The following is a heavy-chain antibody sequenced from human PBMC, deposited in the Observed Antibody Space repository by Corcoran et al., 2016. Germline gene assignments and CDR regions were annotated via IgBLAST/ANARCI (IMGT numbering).Heavy chain of an antibody. CDR2: MNPNSGNT. V-gene: IGHV1-8*01. Sequence: QVQLVQSGAEVKKPGASVKVSCKASGYTFTSYDINWVRQATGQGLEWMGWMNPNSGNTGYAQKFQGRVTMTRNTSISTAYMELSSLRSEDTAVYYWAGAIPPYRRTIFGGVIGAHYYGMDVWGQGTTVTVSS. J-gene: IGHJ6*02. CDR1: GYTFTSYD. D-gene: IGHD3-3*01. CDR3: AGAIPPYRRTIFGGVIGAHYYGMDV.